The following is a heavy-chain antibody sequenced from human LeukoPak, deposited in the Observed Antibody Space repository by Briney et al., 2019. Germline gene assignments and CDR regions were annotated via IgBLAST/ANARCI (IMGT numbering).Heavy chain of an antibody. D-gene: IGHD1-26*01. J-gene: IGHJ4*02. Sequence: GGSLRLSCAASGFTFSRYDMRWVRQAPGKGLEWVSNISSSGGSTYYADSVKGRVNISRENSKNTLYLQMNSLRAEDTAVYYCAKVVGATTRVYFDYWGQGTLVTVSS. CDR2: ISSSGGST. V-gene: IGHV3-23*01. CDR3: AKVVGATTRVYFDY. CDR1: GFTFSRYD.